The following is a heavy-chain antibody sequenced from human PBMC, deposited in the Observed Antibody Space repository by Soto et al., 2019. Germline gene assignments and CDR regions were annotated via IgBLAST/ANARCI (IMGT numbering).Heavy chain of an antibody. V-gene: IGHV5-51*03. CDR1: GYMFPIYH. Sequence: PGESLKISCEASGYMFPIYHISWVRQMPGKGLEWVGIIYPGNSNTMYSPSFQGQVTISADTALSTTYLQWDTLKPSDTAIYFCASDSHCDGGNCPMGGFDMWGQGTMVTVS. CDR2: IYPGNSNT. D-gene: IGHD2-15*01. J-gene: IGHJ3*02. CDR3: ASDSHCDGGNCPMGGFDM.